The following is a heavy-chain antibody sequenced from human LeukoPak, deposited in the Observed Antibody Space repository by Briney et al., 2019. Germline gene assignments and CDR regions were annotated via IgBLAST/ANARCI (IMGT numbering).Heavy chain of an antibody. CDR1: GGSISSYY. V-gene: IGHV4-59*01. J-gene: IGHJ6*02. D-gene: IGHD3-3*01. CDR3: AREGYDFWSGHLPLDV. Sequence: SETLSLTCTVSGGSISSYYWSWFRQPPGKGLEWMGNIYYSGSTNYNPSLKSRVTISVDTSKNQSSLKLSSVTAADTAVYYCAREGYDFWSGHLPLDVWGQGTTVTVSS. CDR2: IYYSGST.